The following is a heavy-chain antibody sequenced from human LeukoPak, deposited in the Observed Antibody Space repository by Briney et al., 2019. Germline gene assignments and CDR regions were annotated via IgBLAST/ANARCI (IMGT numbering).Heavy chain of an antibody. CDR2: INPSGGST. CDR1: GYTFTSYY. J-gene: IGHJ1*01. Sequence: ASVNDSCKASGYTFTSYYIHWVRQAPGQGLEWMGIINPSGGSTSYLQRFHDRVTMTRDTSTSTVYMELSSLKSDDTAIYYCARGVFGELEKLMFQHWGQGTLVTVSS. CDR3: ARGVFGELEKLMFQH. D-gene: IGHD3-10*02. V-gene: IGHV1-46*01.